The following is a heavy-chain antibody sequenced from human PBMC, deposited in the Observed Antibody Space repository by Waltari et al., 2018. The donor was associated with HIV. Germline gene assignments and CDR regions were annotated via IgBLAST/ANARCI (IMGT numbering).Heavy chain of an antibody. D-gene: IGHD2-21*01. CDR1: GFHLLSYC. J-gene: IGHJ6*02. V-gene: IGHV3-30*18. CDR2: ILYDGSNK. CDR3: AKGVEAVNVAGMDV. Sequence: QVQLVESGGGVVQPGRSLRLSCAASGFHLLSYCMHWVRPAPGKGLEWVAVILYDGSNKYYADSVKGRFTISRDNSKNTLYLQMNSLRAEDTAMYYCAKGVEAVNVAGMDVWGQGTTVTVSS.